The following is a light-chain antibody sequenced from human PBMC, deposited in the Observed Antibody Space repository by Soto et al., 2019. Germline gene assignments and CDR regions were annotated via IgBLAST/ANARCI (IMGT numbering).Light chain of an antibody. Sequence: EIVLTQSPGTLSLSPGERASLSCRASRSVSSSFLAWYHQRPGRAPRLLIYGASSRATDIPDRFSGSGSGTDFTLTISSLEPEDFAVYYCQQRSKWPFTFGPGTKVEIK. CDR2: GAS. CDR3: QQRSKWPFT. CDR1: RSVSSSF. V-gene: IGKV3D-20*02. J-gene: IGKJ3*01.